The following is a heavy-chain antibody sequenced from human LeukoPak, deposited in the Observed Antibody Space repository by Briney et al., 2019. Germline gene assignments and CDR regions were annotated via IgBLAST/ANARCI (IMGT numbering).Heavy chain of an antibody. CDR3: ASADSGRNSFAP. CDR2: MNQDGSAI. Sequence: GGSLRLSRAASGFTFSTYWMSWARQAPGKGLEWVAKMNQDGSAISYVDSVKGRFTISRDNAKNSLYLQMNSLRAEDTAVYYCASADSGRNSFAPGGQGTLVIVSS. CDR1: GFTFSTYW. J-gene: IGHJ5*02. V-gene: IGHV3-7*01. D-gene: IGHD6-19*01.